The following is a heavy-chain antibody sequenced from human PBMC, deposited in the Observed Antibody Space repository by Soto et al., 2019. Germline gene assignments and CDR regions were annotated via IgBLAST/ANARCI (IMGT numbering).Heavy chain of an antibody. D-gene: IGHD3-22*01. Sequence: SETLSLTCTVSGGSISSCGYYWSWIRQHPGKGLEWIGYIYYSGSTYYNPSLKSRVTISVDTSKNQFSLKLSSVTAADTAVYYCARRVAYYDSSGYKTLNAFDIWGQGTMVTVSS. J-gene: IGHJ3*02. CDR3: ARRVAYYDSSGYKTLNAFDI. CDR2: IYYSGST. CDR1: GGSISSCGYY. V-gene: IGHV4-31*03.